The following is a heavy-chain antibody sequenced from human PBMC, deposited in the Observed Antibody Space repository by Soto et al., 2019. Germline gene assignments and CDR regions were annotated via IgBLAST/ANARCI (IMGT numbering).Heavy chain of an antibody. CDR2: ISGGGDAT. J-gene: IGHJ2*01. CDR1: GFTFSEFA. Sequence: EVQLLESGGGLVQPGGSLTLSCAASGFTFSEFAMNWVRQAPGTGLEWVSGISGGGDATFYADSVKGRFTISRVQSKNTVYLQMNGLRADDTAVYYCVKKIAGTTTSGAYWSFDLWGRGTLVTVYS. V-gene: IGHV3-23*01. CDR3: VKKIAGTTTSGAYWSFDL. D-gene: IGHD1-26*01.